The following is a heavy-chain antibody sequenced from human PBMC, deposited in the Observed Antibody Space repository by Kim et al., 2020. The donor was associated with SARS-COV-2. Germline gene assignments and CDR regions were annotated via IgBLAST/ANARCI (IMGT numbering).Heavy chain of an antibody. CDR2: INPNSGGT. CDR3: ATGIAAAGTESYYYYGMDV. V-gene: IGHV1-2*02. CDR1: GYTFTGYY. Sequence: ASVKVSCKASGYTFTGYYMHWVRQAPGQGLEWMGWINPNSGGTNYAQKFQGRVTMTRDTSISTAYMELSRLRSDDTAVYYCATGIAAAGTESYYYYGMDVWGQGTTVTVSS. D-gene: IGHD6-13*01. J-gene: IGHJ6*02.